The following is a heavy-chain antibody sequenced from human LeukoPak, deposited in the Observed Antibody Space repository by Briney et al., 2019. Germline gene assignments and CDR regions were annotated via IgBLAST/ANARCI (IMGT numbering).Heavy chain of an antibody. J-gene: IGHJ3*02. CDR3: ASTTTYYDILTGYSDAFDI. D-gene: IGHD3-9*01. CDR1: GGTFSSYA. Sequence: ASVKVSCKASGGTFSSYAISWVRQAPGQGLEWMGWINPNSGGTNYAQKFQGRVTMTRDTSISTAYMELSRLRSEDTAVYYCASTTTYYDILTGYSDAFDIWGQGTMVTVSS. V-gene: IGHV1-2*02. CDR2: INPNSGGT.